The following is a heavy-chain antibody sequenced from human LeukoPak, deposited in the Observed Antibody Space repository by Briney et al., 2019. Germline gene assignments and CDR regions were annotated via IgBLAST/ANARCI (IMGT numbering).Heavy chain of an antibody. Sequence: SSETLSLTCTVSGVSISSSTYYWGWIRQPPGKGLEWIGSIFYSGSTFYNPSLKSRVTISVDTSKNQFSLKLSSVTAADTAVYYCARSDYYGSGSYYNEGGAFDIWGQGTMVTVSS. D-gene: IGHD3-10*01. CDR1: GVSISSSTYY. CDR3: ARSDYYGSGSYYNEGGAFDI. CDR2: IFYSGST. J-gene: IGHJ3*02. V-gene: IGHV4-39*07.